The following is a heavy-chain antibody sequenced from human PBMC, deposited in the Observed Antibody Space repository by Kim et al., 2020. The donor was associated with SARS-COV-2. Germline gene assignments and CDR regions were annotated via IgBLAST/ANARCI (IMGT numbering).Heavy chain of an antibody. Sequence: GYADSVKGRFTICRDNAKNSLYLQMNSLRAEDTALYYCAKLNYYDSVSDYWGQGTLVTVSS. CDR3: AKLNYYDSVSDY. D-gene: IGHD3-22*01. J-gene: IGHJ4*02. V-gene: IGHV3-9*01.